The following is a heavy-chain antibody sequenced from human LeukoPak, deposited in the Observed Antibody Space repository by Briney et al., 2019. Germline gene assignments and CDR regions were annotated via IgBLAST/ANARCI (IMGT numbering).Heavy chain of an antibody. CDR2: ISYTGNT. J-gene: IGHJ1*01. CDR3: ASSPNDYDILTGYYMASFQH. Sequence: SETLSLTCTVSGVFINSNTYSWGWIRQPPGGGLEWIGTISYTGNTYYNSSLKSRLTISVDTSKTQFSLRLSSVTAADTAVYYCASSPNDYDILTGYYMASFQHWGQGTLVTVSS. CDR1: GVFINSNTYS. V-gene: IGHV4-39*01. D-gene: IGHD3-9*01.